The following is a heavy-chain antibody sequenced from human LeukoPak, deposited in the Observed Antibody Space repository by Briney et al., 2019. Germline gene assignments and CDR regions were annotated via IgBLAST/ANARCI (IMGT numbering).Heavy chain of an antibody. V-gene: IGHV3-64*01. CDR3: ARDGGGAYYDILTGYYNYYYYMDV. Sequence: GGSLRLSCAASGFTFSSHAMHWVRQAPGKGLEYVSAISSNGGSTYYANSVKGRFTISRDNSKNTLYLQMGSLRAEDMAVYYCARDGGGAYYDILTGYYNYYYYMDVWGKGTTVTVSS. CDR1: GFTFSSHA. D-gene: IGHD3-9*01. J-gene: IGHJ6*03. CDR2: ISSNGGST.